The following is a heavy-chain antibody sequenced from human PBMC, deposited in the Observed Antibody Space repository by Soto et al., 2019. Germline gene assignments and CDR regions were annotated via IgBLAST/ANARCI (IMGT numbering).Heavy chain of an antibody. CDR2: ISSSSSTI. Sequence: GGSLRLSCAASGFTFSSYSMNWVRQAPGKGLEWVSYISSSSSTIYYADSVKGRFTISRDNAKNSLYLQMNSLRDEDTAVYYCASLPKPPLLYGMDVWGQGTTVTVSS. J-gene: IGHJ6*02. CDR1: GFTFSSYS. D-gene: IGHD2-15*01. CDR3: ASLPKPPLLYGMDV. V-gene: IGHV3-48*02.